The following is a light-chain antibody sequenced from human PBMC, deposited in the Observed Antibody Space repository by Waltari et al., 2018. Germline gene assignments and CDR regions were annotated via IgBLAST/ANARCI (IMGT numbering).Light chain of an antibody. Sequence: DMQMTQSHSTMSASVGDRVTITCRASQSISTWLAWYPQKPGKAPKILIYKASSLEGGVPSRFSGSGSGTEFTLTISSLQPDDFATYYCQQYSTYSRTFGQGTKLEIK. J-gene: IGKJ2*01. V-gene: IGKV1-5*03. CDR1: QSISTW. CDR3: QQYSTYSRT. CDR2: KAS.